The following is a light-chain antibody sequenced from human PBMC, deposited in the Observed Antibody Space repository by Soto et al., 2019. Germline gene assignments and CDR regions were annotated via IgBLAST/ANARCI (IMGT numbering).Light chain of an antibody. Sequence: IVLTQSPGTLSLSPGERATLSCRASQSVTSYLAWYQQKPGQAPRLLIYGASFRATDVPDRFTAGGSGTDFTLTISRLEPEDFAVYHCQQYGRARPTFGGGTK. CDR1: QSVTSY. CDR3: QQYGRARPT. CDR2: GAS. V-gene: IGKV3-20*01. J-gene: IGKJ4*01.